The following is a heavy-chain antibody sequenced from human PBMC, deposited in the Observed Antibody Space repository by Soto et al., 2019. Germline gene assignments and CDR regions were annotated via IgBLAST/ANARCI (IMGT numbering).Heavy chain of an antibody. D-gene: IGHD6-6*01. J-gene: IGHJ4*02. CDR2: IKSKTDGGTT. CDR3: TTVPGQLVRTEPADYFDY. V-gene: IGHV3-15*01. Sequence: GGSLRLSCAASGFTFSNAWMSWVRQAPGKGLEWVGRIKSKTDGGTTDYAAPVKGRFTISRDDSKNTLYLQMNSLKTEDTAVYYCTTVPGQLVRTEPADYFDYWGQGTLVTVSS. CDR1: GFTFSNAW.